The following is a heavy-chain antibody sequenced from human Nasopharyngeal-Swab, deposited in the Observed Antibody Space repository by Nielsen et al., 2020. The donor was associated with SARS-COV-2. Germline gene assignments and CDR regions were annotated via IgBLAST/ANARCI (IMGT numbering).Heavy chain of an antibody. V-gene: IGHV4-38-2*02. D-gene: IGHD6-19*01. CDR2: VFHNGAV. J-gene: IGHJ4*02. CDR3: ARGLSSGPFDY. Sequence: WIRQPPGKGLEWIGTVFHNGAVQYSPSLQSRVTVSIDTSKNQFSLRLTSVTAADTAVYYCARGLSSGPFDYWGQGTLVTVSS.